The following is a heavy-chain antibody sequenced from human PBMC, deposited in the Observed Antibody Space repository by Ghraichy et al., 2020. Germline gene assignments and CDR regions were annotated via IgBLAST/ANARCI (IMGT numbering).Heavy chain of an antibody. D-gene: IGHD6-13*01. J-gene: IGHJ4*02. CDR2: IYYSGST. V-gene: IGHV4-39*01. CDR1: GGSISSSSYY. CDR3: ARPYSSSGGYSDY. Sequence: SETLSLTCTVSGGSISSSSYYWGWIRQPPGKGLEWIGSIYYSGSTYYNPSLKSRVTITVDTSKNQFSLKLSSVTAADTAVYYCARPYSSSGGYSDYWGQGTLVTVSS.